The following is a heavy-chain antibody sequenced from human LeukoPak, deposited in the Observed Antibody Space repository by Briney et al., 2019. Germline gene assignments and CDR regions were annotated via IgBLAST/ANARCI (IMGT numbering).Heavy chain of an antibody. J-gene: IGHJ4*02. Sequence: GGSLSLSCTTSGFTFSRNWMHWVRQSPGKGLVWVSRIGPDGSGTTYAESVKGRLTISRDNAKNTLYLQMSGLRAEDSAVYYCARGPDGANYYSGDFWGQGTLVTVSS. CDR1: GFTFSRNW. CDR2: IGPDGSGT. V-gene: IGHV3-74*01. CDR3: ARGPDGANYYSGDF. D-gene: IGHD4/OR15-4a*01.